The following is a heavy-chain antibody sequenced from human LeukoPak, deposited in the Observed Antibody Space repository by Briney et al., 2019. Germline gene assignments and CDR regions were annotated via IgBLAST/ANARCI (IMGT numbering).Heavy chain of an antibody. Sequence: SETLSLTCTVSGASISSYYWSWIRQPAGKGLEWIGRIHTSENTNYNPSLKSRVTMSVDASKNQFSLRLSSVTAADTAAYYCARVEDLYANWFDPWGQGTLVTVSS. V-gene: IGHV4-4*07. CDR3: ARVEDLYANWFDP. CDR2: IHTSENT. J-gene: IGHJ5*02. CDR1: GASISSYY. D-gene: IGHD3-16*01.